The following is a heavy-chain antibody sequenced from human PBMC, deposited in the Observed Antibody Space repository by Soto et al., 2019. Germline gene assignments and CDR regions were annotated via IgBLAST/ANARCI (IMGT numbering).Heavy chain of an antibody. CDR3: VRVYYDSWSHTASDAFDI. Sequence: EVQLVESGGGFVQPGGSLRLSCAASGFSFSTYWMHWVRQVPGKGLVWVSRITSDGSSATYADSVKGRFTISRDNAKNALYLQMNTLRAEDTAMYYCVRVYYDSWSHTASDAFDIWGQGTMVTVSS. CDR2: ITSDGSSA. D-gene: IGHD3-3*01. CDR1: GFSFSTYW. J-gene: IGHJ3*02. V-gene: IGHV3-74*01.